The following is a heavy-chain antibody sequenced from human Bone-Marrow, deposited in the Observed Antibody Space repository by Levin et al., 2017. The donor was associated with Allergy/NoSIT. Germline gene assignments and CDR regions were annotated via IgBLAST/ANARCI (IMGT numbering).Heavy chain of an antibody. J-gene: IGHJ3*02. CDR2: INGDGTTT. V-gene: IGHV3-74*01. CDR1: GFTFSSYW. D-gene: IGHD4-23*01. Sequence: GESLKISCAASGFTFSSYWMHWLRQAPGRGLVWVSHINGDGTTTNYADSVKGRFTISRDNAKNTLYLQMNSLRVEDAAVYYCVRESTSLVTVGLDIWGRGTLVTVSS. CDR3: VRESTSLVTVGLDI.